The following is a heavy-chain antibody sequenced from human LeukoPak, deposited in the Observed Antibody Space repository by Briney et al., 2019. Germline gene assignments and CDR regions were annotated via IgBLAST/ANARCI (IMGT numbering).Heavy chain of an antibody. Sequence: GASVKVSCKASGGTFSSYAISWVRQAPGQGLEWMGGIIPIFGTAYYAQKFQGRVTITAGESTSTAYMELSSLRSEDTAVYYCAGLPRTMVRGKRNFQHWGQGTLVTVSS. D-gene: IGHD3-10*01. CDR1: GGTFSSYA. V-gene: IGHV1-69*01. CDR3: AGLPRTMVRGKRNFQH. CDR2: IIPIFGTA. J-gene: IGHJ1*01.